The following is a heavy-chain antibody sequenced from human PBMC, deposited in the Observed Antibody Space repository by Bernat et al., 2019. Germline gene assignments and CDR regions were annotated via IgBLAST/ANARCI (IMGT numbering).Heavy chain of an antibody. CDR2: ISYDGSNK. J-gene: IGHJ4*02. V-gene: IGHV3-30*18. CDR1: GFTFNTYG. Sequence: QVQLVESGGGVVQPGTSLRLSCAGSGFTFNTYGMHWVRQAPGKGLEWVAVISYDGSNKYYADSVKGRFTISRDNSKNTLYVQMNSLRTEDTAVYYCANDRSCSGNNCYTFEYWGQGTLVTVSS. D-gene: IGHD2-15*01. CDR3: ANDRSCSGNNCYTFEY.